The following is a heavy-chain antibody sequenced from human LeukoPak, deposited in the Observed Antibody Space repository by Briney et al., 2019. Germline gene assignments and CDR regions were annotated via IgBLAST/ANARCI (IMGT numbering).Heavy chain of an antibody. J-gene: IGHJ4*02. CDR1: GFTSSSYE. CDR2: ISSSGSTI. CDR3: ARHVASGGSGVDY. V-gene: IGHV3-48*03. Sequence: GGSLRLSCAASGFTSSSYEMNWVRQAPGKGLEWVSYISSSGSTIYYADSVKGRFTISRDNAKNSLYLQMNSLESEDTAVYYCARHVASGGSGVDYWGQGTLVTVSS. D-gene: IGHD3-10*01.